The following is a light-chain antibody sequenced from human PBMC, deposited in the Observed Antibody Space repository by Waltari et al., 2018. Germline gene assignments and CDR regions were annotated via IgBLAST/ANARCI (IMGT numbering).Light chain of an antibody. CDR3: HQSRTFPIT. V-gene: IGKV6-21*01. Sequence: VLTQSPDFQSVTPTEKVTIPCRASQNIFTLLHLYQQKPGNSPKLLITYASQSCSGVPSRFSGSGSGTDFTLTLNGLEAEDAATYYGHQSRTFPITFGHGTRLEIK. CDR2: YAS. J-gene: IGKJ5*01. CDR1: QNIFTL.